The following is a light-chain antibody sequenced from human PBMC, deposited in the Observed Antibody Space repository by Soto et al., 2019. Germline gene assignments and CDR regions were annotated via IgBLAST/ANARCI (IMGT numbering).Light chain of an antibody. V-gene: IGLV1-40*01. Sequence: QSVLTQPPSVSGAPGQRVTISCTGSSSNIGAGFDVHWYQHLPGTAPKLLIYANVNRPSGVPDRFSGSKSGTSASLAITGLQAEDDADYYCQSYDSSLSGVVFGGGTKLTGL. CDR3: QSYDSSLSGVV. CDR1: SSNIGAGFD. CDR2: ANV. J-gene: IGLJ2*01.